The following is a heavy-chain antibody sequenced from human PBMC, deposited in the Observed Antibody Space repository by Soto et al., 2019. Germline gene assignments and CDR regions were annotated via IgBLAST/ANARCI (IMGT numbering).Heavy chain of an antibody. CDR1: GYTFTAYG. D-gene: IGHD5-12*01. V-gene: IGHV1-18*04. CDR3: ARVDYHRGYSMDV. J-gene: IGHJ6*02. CDR2: ISPYNGYS. Sequence: GASVKVSCKASGYTFTAYGIVWVRQAPGQGLEWVGWISPYNGYSYSSHNIEGRVTTTTDTSTTTAYMELRSLRSDDTAVYYCARVDYHRGYSMDVWGQGTTVTVSS.